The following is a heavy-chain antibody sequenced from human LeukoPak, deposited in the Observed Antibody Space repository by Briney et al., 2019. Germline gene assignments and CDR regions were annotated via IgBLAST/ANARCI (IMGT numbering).Heavy chain of an antibody. D-gene: IGHD3-10*01. CDR2: ISSNGGST. V-gene: IGHV3-64D*06. Sequence: PGGSLRLSCSAAGFTFSSYAMHWVRQAPGKGLEYVSAISSNGGSTYYADSVKGRFTISRGNSKNTLYLQMSSLRAEDKAVYYCVKDGTMVRGVIGFDYWGQGTLVTVSS. J-gene: IGHJ4*02. CDR3: VKDGTMVRGVIGFDY. CDR1: GFTFSSYA.